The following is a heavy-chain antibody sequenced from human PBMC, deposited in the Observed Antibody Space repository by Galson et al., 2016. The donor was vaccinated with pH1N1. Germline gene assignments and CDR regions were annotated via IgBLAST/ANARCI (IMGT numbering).Heavy chain of an antibody. CDR3: ARESLEWLIISGHRVELNWFDS. D-gene: IGHD3-3*01. V-gene: IGHV4-61*02. J-gene: IGHJ5*01. CDR1: GGPISSDSDY. Sequence: TLSLTCTVSGGPISSDSDYWTWIRQPAGKGLEWIGRVSGTGTTNYNPSLKSRVTISIETSKNQFSLKMASVTAADTAVYFCARESLEWLIISGHRVELNWFDSWGQGTLVTVSS. CDR2: VSGTGTT.